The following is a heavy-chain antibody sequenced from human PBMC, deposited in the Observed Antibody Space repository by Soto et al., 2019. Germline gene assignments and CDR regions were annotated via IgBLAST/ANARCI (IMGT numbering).Heavy chain of an antibody. V-gene: IGHV1-8*01. D-gene: IGHD2-8*01. CDR3: ARASVLFGYY. CDR2: MNPNSGNT. Sequence: QVQLVQSGAEVKKPGASVKVSCKASGYTFTSYDINWVRQATGQGLEWMGWMNPNSGNTGYAQKFQGRVTMTRNTSINTAYTGLSSLRSEDTAVYNCARASVLFGYYWGQGTLVTVSS. CDR1: GYTFTSYD. J-gene: IGHJ4*02.